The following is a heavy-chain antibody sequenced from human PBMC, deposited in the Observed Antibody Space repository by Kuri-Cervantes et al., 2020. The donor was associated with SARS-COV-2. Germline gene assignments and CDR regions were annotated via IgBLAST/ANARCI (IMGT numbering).Heavy chain of an antibody. Sequence: LSLTCAASGFTFSDYSMNWVRQAPGKGLEWVSYIGSSSSIIYYADSMKGRFTISRDNAKNSLSLQMNSLRAEETAVYYCARERYYSGHYGMDVWGQGTTVTVSS. V-gene: IGHV3-48*01. CDR1: GFTFSDYS. CDR3: ARERYYSGHYGMDV. J-gene: IGHJ6*02. D-gene: IGHD3-10*01. CDR2: IGSSSSII.